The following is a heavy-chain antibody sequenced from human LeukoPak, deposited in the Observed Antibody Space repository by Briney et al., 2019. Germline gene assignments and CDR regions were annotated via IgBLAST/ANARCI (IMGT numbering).Heavy chain of an antibody. CDR1: GYTFTGYY. D-gene: IGHD3-10*01. CDR2: INSNSGDT. CDR3: AREVGFGSQVYYFDY. J-gene: IGHJ4*02. Sequence: ASVKVSCKASGYTFTGYYVHWFRQAPGQGLEWMGRINSNSGDTKYTQKFQGRVTMTRDTSIGTAYMDLSRLTSDDTAVYYCAREVGFGSQVYYFDYWGQGTLVTVSS. V-gene: IGHV1-2*06.